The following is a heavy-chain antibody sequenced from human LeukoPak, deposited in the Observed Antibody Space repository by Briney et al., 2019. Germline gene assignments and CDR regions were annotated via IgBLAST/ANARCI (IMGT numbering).Heavy chain of an antibody. Sequence: GGSLRLSCAASGFTFSSYAMHWVRQAPGKGLEYVSAISSNGGSTYYANSVKGRFTISRDNSKNTLYLQMGSLRAEDMAVYYCARAGYSYGQGVDYWDQGTLVTVSS. D-gene: IGHD5-18*01. J-gene: IGHJ4*02. CDR3: ARAGYSYGQGVDY. CDR1: GFTFSSYA. CDR2: ISSNGGST. V-gene: IGHV3-64*01.